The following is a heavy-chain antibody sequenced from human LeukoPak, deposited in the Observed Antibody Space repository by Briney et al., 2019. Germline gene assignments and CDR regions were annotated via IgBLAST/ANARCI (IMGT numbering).Heavy chain of an antibody. D-gene: IGHD6-13*01. CDR1: GFTFSANA. J-gene: IGHJ4*02. Sequence: GGSLRLSCGASGFTFSANALSWVRQAPGKGLEWVSTIYDGGSNTNYADSVKGRFTISRDNAKNSLYLQMNSLRAEDTAVYYCAREDGAAAGTVDYWGQGTLVSVSS. CDR3: AREDGAAAGTVDY. CDR2: IYDGGSNT. V-gene: IGHV3-23*01.